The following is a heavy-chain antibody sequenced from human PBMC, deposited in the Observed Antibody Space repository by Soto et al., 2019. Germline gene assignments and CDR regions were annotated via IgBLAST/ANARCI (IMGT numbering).Heavy chain of an antibody. CDR3: AAADCSSTSCYVLDAFDI. CDR1: GFTFTSSA. D-gene: IGHD2-2*01. CDR2: IVVGSGNT. J-gene: IGHJ3*02. V-gene: IGHV1-58*02. Sequence: SVKVSCKASGFTFTSSAMQWVRQARGQRLEWIGWIVVGSGNTNYAQKFQERVTITRDMSTSTAYMELSSLRSEDTAVCYCAAADCSSTSCYVLDAFDIWGQGTMVTVSS.